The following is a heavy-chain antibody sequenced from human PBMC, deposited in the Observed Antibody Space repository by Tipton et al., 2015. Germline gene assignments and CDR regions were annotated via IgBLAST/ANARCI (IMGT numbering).Heavy chain of an antibody. Sequence: SLRLSCAASGFTFSDYSMTWVRQAPGKGLEWLSYITRSDVIYYADSVKGRFTVSRDSAKNSLFLRMNSLRDEDAAVYYCAKRLFSFGVVTNPTFDYWGQGTLVTVSS. D-gene: IGHD3-3*01. CDR2: ITRSDVI. V-gene: IGHV3-48*02. CDR1: GFTFSDYS. CDR3: AKRLFSFGVVTNPTFDY. J-gene: IGHJ4*02.